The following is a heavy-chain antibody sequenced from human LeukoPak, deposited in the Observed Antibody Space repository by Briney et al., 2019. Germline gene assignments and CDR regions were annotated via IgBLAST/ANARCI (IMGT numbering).Heavy chain of an antibody. J-gene: IGHJ6*02. Sequence: PGGSLRLSCAASGFTFSSYWMSWVRQAPGKGLEWVANIKQDGSEKYYVDSVKGRFTISRDNAKNPLYLQMNSLRAEDTAVYYCARDDTYYDFWSGLLPYYYYGMDVWGQGTTVAVS. D-gene: IGHD3-3*01. CDR1: GFTFSSYW. V-gene: IGHV3-7*01. CDR3: ARDDTYYDFWSGLLPYYYYGMDV. CDR2: IKQDGSEK.